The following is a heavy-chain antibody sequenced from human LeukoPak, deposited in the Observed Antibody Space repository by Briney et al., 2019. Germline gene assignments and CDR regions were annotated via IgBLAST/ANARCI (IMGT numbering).Heavy chain of an antibody. V-gene: IGHV1-2*02. CDR2: INPNSGGT. J-gene: IGHJ4*02. Sequence: ASVKVSCKASGYTFTGYYIHWMRQAPGQGLEWMGWINPNSGGTNYAQKFQGRVTMTRDTSISTAYMELSRLRSDDTAVFYCARDFNPRRDGYNWGFDYWGQGTLVTVSS. CDR3: ARDFNPRRDGYNWGFDY. CDR1: GYTFTGYY. D-gene: IGHD5-24*01.